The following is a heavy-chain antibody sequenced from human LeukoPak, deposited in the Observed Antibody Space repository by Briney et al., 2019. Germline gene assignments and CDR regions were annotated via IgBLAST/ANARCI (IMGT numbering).Heavy chain of an antibody. Sequence: SETLSLTCADYGGSFSGYYWSWIRQPPGKGLERIGEINHSGSTNYNPSLKSRVTISVDTSKNQFSLKLSSVTAADTAVYYCARVVRLYYYYYMDVWGKGTTVTVSS. V-gene: IGHV4-34*01. D-gene: IGHD6-13*01. CDR3: ARVVRLYYYYYMDV. J-gene: IGHJ6*03. CDR1: GGSFSGYY. CDR2: INHSGST.